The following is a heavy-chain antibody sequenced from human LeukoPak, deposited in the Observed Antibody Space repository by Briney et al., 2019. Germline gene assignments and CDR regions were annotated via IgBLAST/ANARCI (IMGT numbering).Heavy chain of an antibody. CDR3: ANDLGWIQLNLG. D-gene: IGHD5-18*01. Sequence: PGGSLRLSCAASGFTFSSYWMHWVRHAPGKGLVWVSGITGNGATTYYADSVKGRFTISRDNSRNTVYLQMNSLRAEDTAVYYCANDLGWIQLNLGRGQGTLVTVSS. V-gene: IGHV3-23*01. CDR1: GFTFSSYW. CDR2: ITGNGATT. J-gene: IGHJ4*02.